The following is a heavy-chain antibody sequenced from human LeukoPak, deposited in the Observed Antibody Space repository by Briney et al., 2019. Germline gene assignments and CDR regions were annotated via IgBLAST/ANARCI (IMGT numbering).Heavy chain of an antibody. V-gene: IGHV4-38-2*02. CDR3: AREVLAVAGTETEAFDI. CDR1: GYSISSGYY. Sequence: SETLSLTCTVSGYSISSGYYWGWIRQPPGKGLEWIGSIYHSGSTYYNPSLKSRVTISVDTSKNQFSLKLSSVTAADTAVYYCAREVLAVAGTETEAFDIWGQGTMVTVSS. CDR2: IYHSGST. J-gene: IGHJ3*02. D-gene: IGHD6-19*01.